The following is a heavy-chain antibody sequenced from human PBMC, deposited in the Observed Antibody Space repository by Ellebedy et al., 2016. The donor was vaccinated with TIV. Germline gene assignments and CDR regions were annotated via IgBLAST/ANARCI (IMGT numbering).Heavy chain of an antibody. D-gene: IGHD1-20*01. CDR3: AKGEKGYNWNYFEY. CDR2: ISGSGATT. V-gene: IGHV3-23*01. CDR1: GFSFGGYA. J-gene: IGHJ4*02. Sequence: GGSLRLXXEASGFSFGGYAMTWVRQAPGKGLEWVSTISGSGATTYYADSVRGRFTISRDNFQNTLYLQMNSLRVEDTAVYYCAKGEKGYNWNYFEYWGQGNLVTVSS.